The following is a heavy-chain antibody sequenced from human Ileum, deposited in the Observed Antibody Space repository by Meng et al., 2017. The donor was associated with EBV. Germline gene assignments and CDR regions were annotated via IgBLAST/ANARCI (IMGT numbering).Heavy chain of an antibody. J-gene: IGHJ4*02. CDR3: ARGRGYGDYGSLY. CDR2: INHSGST. CDR1: GGSFSGYY. V-gene: IGHV4-34*01. D-gene: IGHD4-17*01. Sequence: QVTIQQWGAGLLKPSETLSLPCAVYGGSFSGYYWSWIRQPPGKGLEWIGEINHSGSTNYTPSLKSRVTISVDTSKNQFSLKLSSVTAADTAVYYCARGRGYGDYGSLYWGQGTLVTVSS.